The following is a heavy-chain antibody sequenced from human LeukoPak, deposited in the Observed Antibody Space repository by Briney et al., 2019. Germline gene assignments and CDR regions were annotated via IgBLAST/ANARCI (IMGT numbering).Heavy chain of an antibody. Sequence: ASVKVSCKASGYTFTGYYMHWVRQAPGQGLEWMGWINPNSGGTNYAQKFQGRVTMTRDTSLSTAYMELSRLRSHDTAVYYCAREGRGYSYGYTWFDPWGQGTLVTVSS. J-gene: IGHJ5*02. V-gene: IGHV1-2*02. CDR3: AREGRGYSYGYTWFDP. D-gene: IGHD5-18*01. CDR1: GYTFTGYY. CDR2: INPNSGGT.